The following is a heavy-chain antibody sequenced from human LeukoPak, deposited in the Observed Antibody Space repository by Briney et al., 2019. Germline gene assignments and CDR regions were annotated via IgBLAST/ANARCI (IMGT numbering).Heavy chain of an antibody. Sequence: SETLSLTCTVSGGSISSSSYYWGWIRQPPGKGLEWIGSIYYSGSTYYNPSLKSRVTISVDTSKNQFSLKLSSVTAADTAVYYCARGYDFWSGSFNWFDPWGQGTLVTVSS. V-gene: IGHV4-39*07. J-gene: IGHJ5*02. D-gene: IGHD3-3*01. CDR2: IYYSGST. CDR1: GGSISSSSYY. CDR3: ARGYDFWSGSFNWFDP.